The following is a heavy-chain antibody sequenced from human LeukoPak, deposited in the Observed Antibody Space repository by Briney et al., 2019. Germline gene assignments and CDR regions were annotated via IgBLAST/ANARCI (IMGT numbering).Heavy chain of an antibody. Sequence: SSETLSLTCTVSGGSISSSSYYWGWIRQPPGKGLEWIGSIYYSGSTYYNPSLKSRVTISVDTSKNQFSLKLSSVTAADTAVYYCASSFGAADGFDYWGQGTLVTVSS. J-gene: IGHJ4*02. V-gene: IGHV4-39*01. D-gene: IGHD2-15*01. CDR1: GGSISSSSYY. CDR3: ASSFGAADGFDY. CDR2: IYYSGST.